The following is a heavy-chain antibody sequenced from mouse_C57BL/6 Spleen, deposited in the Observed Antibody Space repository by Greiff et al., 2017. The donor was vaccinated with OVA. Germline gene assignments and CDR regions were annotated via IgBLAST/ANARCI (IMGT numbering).Heavy chain of an antibody. Sequence: QVQLQQSGAELAKPGASVKLSCKASGYTFTSYWLHWVKQRPGQGLEWIGYINPSSGYTKYNQKFKDKATLTADKSSSTAYMQLSSLTYEDSAVYYCARSPYGSSQSVDYWGQGTTLTVSS. CDR3: ARSPYGSSQSVDY. D-gene: IGHD1-1*01. V-gene: IGHV1-7*01. J-gene: IGHJ2*01. CDR1: GYTFTSYW. CDR2: INPSSGYT.